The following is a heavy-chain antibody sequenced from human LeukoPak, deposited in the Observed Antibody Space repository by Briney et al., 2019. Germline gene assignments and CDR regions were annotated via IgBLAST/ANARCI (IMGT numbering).Heavy chain of an antibody. V-gene: IGHV4-30-2*01. Sequence: PSQTLSLTCTVSGGSISSGGYYWSWIRQPPGKGLEWIGYIYHSGSTYYNPSLKSRVTISVDRSKNQFSLKLSSVTAADTAVYYCARAPNYGSGSYSSVNWGQGTLVTVSS. D-gene: IGHD3-10*01. CDR2: IYHSGST. CDR3: ARAPNYGSGSYSSVN. CDR1: GGSISSGGYY. J-gene: IGHJ4*02.